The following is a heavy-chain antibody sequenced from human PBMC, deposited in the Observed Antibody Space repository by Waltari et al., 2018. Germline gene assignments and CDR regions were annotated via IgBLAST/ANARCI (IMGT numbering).Heavy chain of an antibody. J-gene: IGHJ6*02. V-gene: IGHV3-23*01. D-gene: IGHD3-16*01. CDR2: ISGSGAAI. CDR1: GFTFRSYA. Sequence: EVQLLESGGGLVQPGGSLRLSCAASGFTFRSYAMSWVRQAPGKWLEWFSSISGSGAAIYYADSVKGRFTISRDNSKNTLYLQMISLRAEDTAVYYCAEAGLYVRDYYYDYSMGVWGQGTTVTVSS. CDR3: AEAGLYVRDYYYDYSMGV.